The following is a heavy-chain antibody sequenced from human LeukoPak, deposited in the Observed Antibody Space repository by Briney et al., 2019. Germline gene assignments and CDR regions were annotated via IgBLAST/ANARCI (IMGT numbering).Heavy chain of an antibody. J-gene: IGHJ6*03. CDR1: GGSISSGSYY. V-gene: IGHV4-61*02. CDR2: IYTSGST. Sequence: SETLSLTCTVSGGSISSGSYYWSWIRQPAGKGLEWIGRIYTSGSTNYNPSLKRRVTISVDTSKNQFSLKLSSVTAADTAVYFCARVTESYGSGRRHNYYYYYMDVWGKGTTVTISS. CDR3: ARVTESYGSGRRHNYYYYYMDV. D-gene: IGHD3-10*01.